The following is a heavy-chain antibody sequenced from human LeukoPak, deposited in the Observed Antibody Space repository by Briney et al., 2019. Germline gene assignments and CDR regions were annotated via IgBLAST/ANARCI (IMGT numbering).Heavy chain of an antibody. CDR1: TDSFNSYH. Sequence: SETLSLTCTVSTDSFNSYHWNWIRHRAGKGPEWIGRIYPSGSTDYNPSLKSRVTMSVDASRNQFSLKLSSVTAADTAMYYCARILGFRIAAYYYYGMDVWGQGTTVTVSS. J-gene: IGHJ6*02. V-gene: IGHV4-4*07. CDR2: IYPSGST. D-gene: IGHD6-13*01. CDR3: ARILGFRIAAYYYYGMDV.